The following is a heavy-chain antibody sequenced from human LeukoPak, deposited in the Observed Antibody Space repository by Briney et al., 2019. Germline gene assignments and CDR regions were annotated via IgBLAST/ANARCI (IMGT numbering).Heavy chain of an antibody. D-gene: IGHD3-16*02. CDR2: IIPIFGTA. Sequence: SVKVSCKASGGTFSSYAISWVRQAPGQGREWMGGIIPIFGTANYAQKFQGRVTITADESTSTAYMELSSLRSEDTAVYYCARDADGGSYHNWFDPWGQGTLVTVSS. CDR3: ARDADGGSYHNWFDP. J-gene: IGHJ5*02. V-gene: IGHV1-69*13. CDR1: GGTFSSYA.